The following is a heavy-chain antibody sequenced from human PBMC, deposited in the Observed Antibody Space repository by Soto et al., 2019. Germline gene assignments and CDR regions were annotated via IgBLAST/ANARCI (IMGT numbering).Heavy chain of an antibody. CDR1: GGSISSYY. V-gene: IGHV4-59*01. CDR2: IYYSGST. CDR3: ASLRFLEWSSFDY. J-gene: IGHJ4*02. D-gene: IGHD3-3*01. Sequence: SETLSLTCTVSGGSISSYYWSWIRQPPGKGLEWIGYIYYSGSTNYNPSLKSRVTISVDTSKNQFSLKLSSVTAADTAVYYCASLRFLEWSSFDYWGQGTLVTVSS.